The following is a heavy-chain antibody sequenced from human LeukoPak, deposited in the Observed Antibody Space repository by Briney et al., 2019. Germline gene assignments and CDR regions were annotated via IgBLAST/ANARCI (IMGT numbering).Heavy chain of an antibody. J-gene: IGHJ4*02. CDR3: VRALGSPTADH. D-gene: IGHD3-16*01. CDR1: GFTFTNNW. CDR2: IKSDGSEK. V-gene: IGHV3-7*01. Sequence: GGSLRLSCEASGFTFTNNWMSWVRQAPGKGLEWVANIKSDGSEKYYVDSVEGRFTISRDNAKNTVSLQMDSLRGEDTAVYYCVRALGSPTADHWGQGTLVTVSS.